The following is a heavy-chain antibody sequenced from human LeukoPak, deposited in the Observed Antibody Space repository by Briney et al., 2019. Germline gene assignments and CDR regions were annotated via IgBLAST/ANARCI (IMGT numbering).Heavy chain of an antibody. CDR3: ARGAKRYSSSWYSYYYMDV. D-gene: IGHD6-13*01. J-gene: IGHJ6*03. V-gene: IGHV4-4*07. CDR1: GGSISSYY. Sequence: SETLSLTCTVSGGSISSYYWSWIRQPAGKGLEWIGRIYTSGSTNYNPSLKSRVTMSVDTSKNQFSLKLSSVTAADTAVYYCARGAKRYSSSWYSYYYMDVWGKGTTVTISS. CDR2: IYTSGST.